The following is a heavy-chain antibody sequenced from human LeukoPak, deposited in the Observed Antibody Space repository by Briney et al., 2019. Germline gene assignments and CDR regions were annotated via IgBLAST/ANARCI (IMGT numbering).Heavy chain of an antibody. D-gene: IGHD5-18*01. Sequence: GGSLRLSCAASGFTFNTYSMNWVRQAPGKGLEWVSVIYSGGSTYYADSVKGRFTISRHNSKNTLYLQMNSLRAEDTAVYYCARVSEGYGYGFDYWGQGTLVTVSS. J-gene: IGHJ4*02. CDR1: GFTFNTYS. CDR3: ARVSEGYGYGFDY. V-gene: IGHV3-53*04. CDR2: IYSGGST.